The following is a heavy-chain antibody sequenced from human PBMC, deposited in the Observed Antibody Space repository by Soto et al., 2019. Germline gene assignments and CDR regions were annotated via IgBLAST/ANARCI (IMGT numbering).Heavy chain of an antibody. V-gene: IGHV3-30-3*01. D-gene: IGHD1-7*01. CDR2: IFFDGSNK. Sequence: GGSLRLSCAASGFSFRSYAMHWVRQAPGRGLEWVALIFFDGSNKYYADSVKGRFTISRDNSRDTLFLQMNSLRADDAAVYYCARRARTATTNWGAFDIWGQGTMVTVSS. CDR3: ARRARTATTNWGAFDI. J-gene: IGHJ3*02. CDR1: GFSFRSYA.